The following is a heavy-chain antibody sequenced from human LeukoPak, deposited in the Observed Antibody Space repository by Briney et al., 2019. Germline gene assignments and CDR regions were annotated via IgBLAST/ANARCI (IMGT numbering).Heavy chain of an antibody. CDR3: ARGGVTTVITHYYYGMDV. CDR2: INSDGSST. J-gene: IGHJ6*02. V-gene: IGHV3-74*01. D-gene: IGHD4-17*01. CDR1: GFTFSSYW. Sequence: GGSLRLSCAASGFTFSSYWMHWVRQAPGKGLVWVSRINSDGSSTSYADSVKGRFTISRDNAMNTLYLQMNSLRAEDTAVYYCARGGVTTVITHYYYGMDVWGQGTTVTVSS.